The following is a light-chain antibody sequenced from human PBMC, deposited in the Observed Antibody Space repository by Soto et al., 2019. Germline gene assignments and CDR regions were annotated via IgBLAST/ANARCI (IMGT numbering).Light chain of an antibody. J-gene: IGLJ1*01. CDR1: SSDIGHYDY. CDR2: HVT. V-gene: IGLV2-14*03. CDR3: CSITNSHPYV. Sequence: QSALAQPASVSGSPGQSITISCTGTSSDIGHYDYVSWYQQHPGKAPKLMIYHVTYRPSGVSNRYSGSKSGNSASLTISGLQAHDEADYYCCSITNSHPYVLGSGTKVTVL.